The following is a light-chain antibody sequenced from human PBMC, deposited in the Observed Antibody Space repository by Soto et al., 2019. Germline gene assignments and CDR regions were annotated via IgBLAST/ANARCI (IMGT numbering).Light chain of an antibody. J-gene: IGKJ2*01. Sequence: EIVLTQSPGTLSLSPGERATLSCRASQSVRSNYLAWYQQKPGQAPRLLIYGASSRATGIPDRFSGTGSGTDFPLTISRLEPEDFAVYYCQQYGGSPYTFGQGTKLEIK. CDR2: GAS. V-gene: IGKV3-20*01. CDR1: QSVRSNY. CDR3: QQYGGSPYT.